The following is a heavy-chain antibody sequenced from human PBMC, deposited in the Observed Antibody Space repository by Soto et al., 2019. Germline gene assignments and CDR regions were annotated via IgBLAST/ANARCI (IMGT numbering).Heavy chain of an antibody. Sequence: QLQLQESGPGLVKPSETLSLTCIVSGGSITRNNHYWGWIRQSPGKGLEWIGSILYSGSTNYNPSLKSRVTLSVETAKNQFALKMSSVTAAETALYYCARLGSSGWYQGSYFDYWGQGTLVTVSS. V-gene: IGHV4-39*01. CDR2: ILYSGST. CDR3: ARLGSSGWYQGSYFDY. D-gene: IGHD6-19*01. J-gene: IGHJ4*02. CDR1: GGSITRNNHY.